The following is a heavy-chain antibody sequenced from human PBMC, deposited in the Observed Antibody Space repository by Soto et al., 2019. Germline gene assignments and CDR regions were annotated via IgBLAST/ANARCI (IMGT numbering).Heavy chain of an antibody. CDR2: IYYSGST. D-gene: IGHD3-10*01. V-gene: IGHV4-39*01. J-gene: IGHJ6*02. Sequence: SETLSLTCTVSGGSISSTSYYWGWIRQPPGKGLEWIGSIYYSGSTYYNPSLKSRVTISVDTSKNQFSLKLSSVTAADTAVYYFSRHWAPSFELDYYGMDVWGQGTTVTVSS. CDR1: GGSISSTSYY. CDR3: SRHWAPSFELDYYGMDV.